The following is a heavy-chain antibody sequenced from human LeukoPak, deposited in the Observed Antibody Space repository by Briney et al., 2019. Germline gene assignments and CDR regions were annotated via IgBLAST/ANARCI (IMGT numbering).Heavy chain of an antibody. D-gene: IGHD6-13*01. CDR3: TRDLPYSSSWESIDY. J-gene: IGHJ4*02. CDR1: GYTFTAYY. V-gene: IGHV1-18*01. CDR2: ISAYNGNT. Sequence: ASVKVSCKASGYTFTAYYIHWVRQAPGQGPEWMGWISAYNGNTKYAQNLQGRVTMTTDTSTSTAYMELRSLRSDDTAVYYCTRDLPYSSSWESIDYWGQGTLVTVSS.